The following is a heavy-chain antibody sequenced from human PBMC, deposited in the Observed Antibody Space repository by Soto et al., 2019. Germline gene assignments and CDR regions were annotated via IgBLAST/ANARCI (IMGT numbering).Heavy chain of an antibody. V-gene: IGHV4-34*01. J-gene: IGHJ6*02. CDR1: GGSFSGYY. CDR2: INHSGST. Sequence: QVQLQQWGAGLLKPSETLSLTCAVYGGSFSGYYWSWIRQPPGKGLEWIGEINHSGSTNYNPSLKSRVTISVDTSKNQFSLKLSSVPAADTAVYYCARGGGRYYDILTGYYSPLYGMDVWGQGTTVTVSS. D-gene: IGHD3-9*01. CDR3: ARGGGRYYDILTGYYSPLYGMDV.